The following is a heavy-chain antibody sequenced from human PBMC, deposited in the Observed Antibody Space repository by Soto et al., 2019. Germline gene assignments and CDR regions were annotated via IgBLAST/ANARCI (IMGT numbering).Heavy chain of an antibody. D-gene: IGHD3-16*01. CDR3: ARDRQGGYYYGMDV. Sequence: ASETLSLTCTVSGGSISSGGYYWSWIRQHPGKGLEWIGYIYYSGSTYYNPSLKSRVTISVDTSKNQFSLKLSSVTAADTAVYYCARDRQGGYYYGMDVWGQGTTVTVSS. V-gene: IGHV4-31*03. CDR2: IYYSGST. CDR1: GGSISSGGYY. J-gene: IGHJ6*02.